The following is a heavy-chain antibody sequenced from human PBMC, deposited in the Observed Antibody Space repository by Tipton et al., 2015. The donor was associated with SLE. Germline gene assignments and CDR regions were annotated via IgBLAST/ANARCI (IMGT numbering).Heavy chain of an antibody. CDR3: ATFSMTTVTVNWFDP. V-gene: IGHV4-39*01. D-gene: IGHD4-17*01. J-gene: IGHJ5*02. Sequence: TLSLTCSVSGGSITTVNYYWAWIHQPPGKGLEWIGSINYSGSTYYSLSLRSRVSISVDPSENQFSLKLSSVTAADTAVYYCATFSMTTVTVNWFDPWGQGTLVTVSS. CDR2: INYSGST. CDR1: GGSITTVNYY.